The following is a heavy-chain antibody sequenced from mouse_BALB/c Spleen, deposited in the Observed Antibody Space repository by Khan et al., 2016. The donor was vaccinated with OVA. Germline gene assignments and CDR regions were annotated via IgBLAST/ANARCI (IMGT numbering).Heavy chain of an antibody. V-gene: IGHV3-6*02. Sequence: EVQLQESGPGLVKPSQSLSLTCSVTGYSITSGYYWNWIRQFPGNKLEWMGYISYDGSNNYNPSLKNRISITRDTSKNQFFLKLNSVTTEDTATXYCARDYRPRYFDVWGAGTTVTVSS. CDR1: GYSITSGYY. CDR2: ISYDGSN. CDR3: ARDYRPRYFDV. J-gene: IGHJ1*01.